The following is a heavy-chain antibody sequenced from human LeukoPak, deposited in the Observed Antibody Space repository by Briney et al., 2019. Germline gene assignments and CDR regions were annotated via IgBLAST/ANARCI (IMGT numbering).Heavy chain of an antibody. CDR1: GYTFTSFD. CDR2: IIPIFGTA. Sequence: SVKVSCKASGYTFTSFDISWVRQAPGQGLEWMGGIIPIFGTANYAQKFQGRVTITADESTSTAYMELSSLRSEDTAVYYCARRGDYDFWSGYDYWGQGTLVTVSS. CDR3: ARRGDYDFWSGYDY. V-gene: IGHV1-69*13. D-gene: IGHD3-3*01. J-gene: IGHJ4*02.